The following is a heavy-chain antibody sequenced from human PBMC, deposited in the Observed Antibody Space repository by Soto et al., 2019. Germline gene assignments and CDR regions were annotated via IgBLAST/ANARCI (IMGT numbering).Heavy chain of an antibody. CDR2: VSAYNRNT. V-gene: IGHV1-18*01. CDR3: ARERRWEPLLY. D-gene: IGHD1-26*01. J-gene: IGHJ4*02. Sequence: QVQLVQSGPEVKKPGASVKVSCKGSGYTFSNYGVTWVRQAPRKGLERLGWVSAYNRNTDYAQKFEDRATMTINRTTNTAYLELRGLTPDDRAVYYCARERRWEPLLYWGQGTL. CDR1: GYTFSNYG.